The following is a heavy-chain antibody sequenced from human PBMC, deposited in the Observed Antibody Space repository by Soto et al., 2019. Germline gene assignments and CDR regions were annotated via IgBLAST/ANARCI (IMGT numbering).Heavy chain of an antibody. CDR3: ARDRSSSWFQFDY. V-gene: IGHV4-4*02. CDR2: IYHSGST. D-gene: IGHD6-13*01. Sequence: QVQLQESGPGLVKPSGTLSLTCAVSGCSISSSNWWSWVRQPPGKGLEWIGEIYHSGSTNYNPYLKSRVNISVDKSKNQFSLKLSSVTAADTAVYYCARDRSSSWFQFDYWGQGTLVTVSS. J-gene: IGHJ4*02. CDR1: GCSISSSNW.